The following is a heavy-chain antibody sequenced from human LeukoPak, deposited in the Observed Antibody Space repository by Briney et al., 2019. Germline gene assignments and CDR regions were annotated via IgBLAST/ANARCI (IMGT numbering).Heavy chain of an antibody. J-gene: IGHJ4*02. CDR2: ISGSSSNK. D-gene: IGHD5-12*01. Sequence: GGSLRLSCAASGFIFSSNSMNWVRQAPGKGLEWVASISGSSSNKYYADSVQGRFTISRDNAKNTLYLQMNSLRAEDTAVYYCARTAYSDYSLGFWGQGTLVTVSS. CDR3: ARTAYSDYSLGF. CDR1: GFIFSSNS. V-gene: IGHV3-21*01.